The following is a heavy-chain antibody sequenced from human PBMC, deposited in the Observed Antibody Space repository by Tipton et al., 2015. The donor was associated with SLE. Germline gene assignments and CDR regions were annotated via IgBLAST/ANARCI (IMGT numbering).Heavy chain of an antibody. J-gene: IGHJ6*02. V-gene: IGHV4-34*01. CDR1: GGSFSGYY. D-gene: IGHD1/OR15-1a*01. Sequence: TLSLTCAVYGGSFSGYYWSWIRQPPGKGLEWIGEINHSGSTNYNPSLKSRVTISVDTSKNQFSLKLSSVTAADTAVYYCARGITGPTLGIGYYYGMDVRGQGTTVTVSS. CDR2: INHSGST. CDR3: ARGITGPTLGIGYYYGMDV.